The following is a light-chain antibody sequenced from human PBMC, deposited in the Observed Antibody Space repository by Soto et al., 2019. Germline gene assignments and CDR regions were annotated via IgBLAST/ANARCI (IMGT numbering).Light chain of an antibody. J-gene: IGKJ2*01. CDR2: AAS. CDR1: QSLSSSY. V-gene: IGKV3-20*01. Sequence: EIVLTQFPGTLSLSPGERATLSCRPSQSLSSSYLVWYQQKPGQAPRLLIYAASRRATVIPDRFSGSGSATEYTLTISRLEPEDSAVYYCQQQGTFGQGTKLEIK. CDR3: QQQGT.